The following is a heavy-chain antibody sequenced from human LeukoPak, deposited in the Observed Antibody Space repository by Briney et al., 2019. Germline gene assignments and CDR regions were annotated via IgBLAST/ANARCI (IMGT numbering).Heavy chain of an antibody. J-gene: IGHJ3*02. CDR3: ASGISSGWAYDAFDI. CDR2: FDPEDGET. Sequence: ASVKVSCKVSGYTLTELSMHWVRQAPGKGLEWMGGFDPEDGETIYAQKFQGRVTMTEDTSTDTAYMELSSLRAEDTAVYYCASGISSGWAYDAFDIWGQGTMVTVSS. CDR1: GYTLTELS. D-gene: IGHD6-19*01. V-gene: IGHV1-24*01.